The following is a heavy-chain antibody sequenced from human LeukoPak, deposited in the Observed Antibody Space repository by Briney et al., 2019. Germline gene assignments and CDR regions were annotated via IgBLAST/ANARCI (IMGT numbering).Heavy chain of an antibody. V-gene: IGHV4-34*01. D-gene: IGHD3-10*01. Sequence: SETLSLTCAVYGGSSSGYYWSWIRQPPGKGLEWIWEINHSGSTNYNPSLKSRVTTSVDKSKNQFSLKLSSVTAADTAVYYCARGRRVRGVIDYWGEGTLVTVSS. CDR2: INHSGST. CDR3: ARGRRVRGVIDY. CDR1: GGSSSGYY. J-gene: IGHJ4*02.